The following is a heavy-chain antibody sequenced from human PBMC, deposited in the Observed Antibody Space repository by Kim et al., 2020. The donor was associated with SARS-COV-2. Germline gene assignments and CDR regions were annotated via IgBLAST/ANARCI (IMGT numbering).Heavy chain of an antibody. CDR3: ARSLLWFGTRDDAFDI. J-gene: IGHJ3*02. Sequence: ASVKVSCKASGYTFTGYYMHWVRQAPGQGLEWMGRINANSGGTNYAQKFQGRVTMTRDTSISTAYMELSRLRSDDTAVYYCARSLLWFGTRDDAFDIWGQGTMVTVSS. CDR2: INANSGGT. D-gene: IGHD3-10*01. V-gene: IGHV1-2*06. CDR1: GYTFTGYY.